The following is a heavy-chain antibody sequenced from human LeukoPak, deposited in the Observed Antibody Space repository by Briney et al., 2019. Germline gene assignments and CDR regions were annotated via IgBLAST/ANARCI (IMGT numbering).Heavy chain of an antibody. J-gene: IGHJ4*02. CDR3: AKDPTGGYSSSWYPDY. CDR1: EFSVGSNY. D-gene: IGHD6-13*01. V-gene: IGHV3-43D*03. CDR2: ISWDGGST. Sequence: GGSLRLSCAASEFSVGSNYMTWVRQAPGKGLEWVSLISWDGGSTYYADSVKGRFTISRDNSKNSLYLQMNSLRAEDTALYYCAKDPTGGYSSSWYPDYWGQGTLVTVSS.